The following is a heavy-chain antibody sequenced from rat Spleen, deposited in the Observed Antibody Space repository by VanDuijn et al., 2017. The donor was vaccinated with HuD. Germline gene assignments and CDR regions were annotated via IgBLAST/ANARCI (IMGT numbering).Heavy chain of an antibody. Sequence: EVQLVESGGGLVQPGRSLKLSCAASGFTFSDYGLAWVRQAPTKGLEWVATVTSGGNNIYYRDSVKGRFTGSRDNAKSTVYLQMNSLRSEDTATYYCTREIIRGTKDWFTHWGQGTLVTVSS. CDR2: VTSGGNNI. D-gene: IGHD4-3*01. V-gene: IGHV5-29*01. CDR3: TREIIRGTKDWFTH. J-gene: IGHJ3*01. CDR1: GFTFSDYG.